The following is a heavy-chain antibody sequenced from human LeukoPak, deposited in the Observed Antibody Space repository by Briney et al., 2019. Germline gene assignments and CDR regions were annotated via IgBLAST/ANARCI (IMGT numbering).Heavy chain of an antibody. V-gene: IGHV3-21*01. CDR1: GFTFSSYS. Sequence: GGSLRLSCAASGFTFSSYSMNWVRQAPGKGLEWVSSISSSSSYIYYADSVKGRFTISRDNAKNSLYLQMNSLRAEDTAVYYCARKGGYYYGSGSYSEYYFDYWSQGTLVTVSS. D-gene: IGHD3-10*01. CDR3: ARKGGYYYGSGSYSEYYFDY. CDR2: ISSSSSYI. J-gene: IGHJ4*02.